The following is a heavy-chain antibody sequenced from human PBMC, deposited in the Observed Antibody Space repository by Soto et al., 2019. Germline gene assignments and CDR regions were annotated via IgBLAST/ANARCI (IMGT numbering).Heavy chain of an antibody. CDR2: IIPILGIA. CDR3: ARGWNDCSSTSCYASYYYMDV. CDR1: GGTFSSHT. Sequence: ASVKVSCKASGGTFSSHTISWVRQAPGQGLEWMGRIIPILGIANYAQKFQGRVTITADKSTSTAYMELSSLRSEDTAVYYCARGWNDCSSTSCYASYYYMDVWGKGTTVTVSS. V-gene: IGHV1-69*02. J-gene: IGHJ6*03. D-gene: IGHD2-2*01.